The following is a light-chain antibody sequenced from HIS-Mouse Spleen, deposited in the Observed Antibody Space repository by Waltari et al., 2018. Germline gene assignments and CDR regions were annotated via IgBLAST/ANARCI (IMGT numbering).Light chain of an antibody. J-gene: IGLJ2*01. CDR2: KDS. CDR3: YSAADNSGV. CDR1: VLAKKY. Sequence: SYDLTQPSSVSVSPGQTARITCSGDVLAKKYARWFQQTPGQAPVLVIYKDSERPSGIPERFSGSSSGTTVTLTISGAQVEDEADYYCYSAADNSGVFGGGTKLTVL. V-gene: IGLV3-27*01.